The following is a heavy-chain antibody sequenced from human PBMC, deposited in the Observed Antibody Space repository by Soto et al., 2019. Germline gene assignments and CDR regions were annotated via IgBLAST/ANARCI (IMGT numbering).Heavy chain of an antibody. J-gene: IGHJ3*01. CDR2: INPATGAT. Sequence: ASVKVSCKASGYIFTDYYLHWVRQAPGQGLEWMGWINPATGATKYKQNFEGRLSLARDTSKSTGFMDLSRLKSDDSATYYCARKGYGVAFDAWAQGTLVTVSS. V-gene: IGHV1-2*02. CDR1: GYIFTDYY. CDR3: ARKGYGVAFDA. D-gene: IGHD5-18*01.